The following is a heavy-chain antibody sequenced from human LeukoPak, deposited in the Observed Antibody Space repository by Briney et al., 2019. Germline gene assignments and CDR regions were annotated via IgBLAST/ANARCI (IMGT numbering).Heavy chain of an antibody. J-gene: IGHJ4*02. CDR1: GFTFSSYG. Sequence: GGSLRLSCAASGFTFSSYGMHWVRQAPGKGLEWVAVIWYDGSNKYYADSVKGRFTISRDNSKNTLYLQMNRLRAEGTAVYYCARGPFITMVRGVMNPDYWGQGTLVTVSS. V-gene: IGHV3-33*01. D-gene: IGHD3-10*01. CDR3: ARGPFITMVRGVMNPDY. CDR2: IWYDGSNK.